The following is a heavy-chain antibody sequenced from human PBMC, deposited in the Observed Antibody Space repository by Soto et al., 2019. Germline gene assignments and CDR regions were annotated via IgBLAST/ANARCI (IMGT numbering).Heavy chain of an antibody. CDR3: ARVDCSSTSCYIGAPSMDV. Sequence: GASVKVSCKASGGTFSSYAISWVRQAPGQGLEWMGGIIPIFGTANYAQKFQGRVTITADESTSTAYMELSSLRSEDTAVYYCARVDCSSTSCYIGAPSMDVWGQGTTVTVSS. D-gene: IGHD2-2*02. V-gene: IGHV1-69*13. J-gene: IGHJ6*02. CDR2: IIPIFGTA. CDR1: GGTFSSYA.